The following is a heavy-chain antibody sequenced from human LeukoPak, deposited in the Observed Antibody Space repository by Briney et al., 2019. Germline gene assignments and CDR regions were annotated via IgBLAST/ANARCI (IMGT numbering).Heavy chain of an antibody. D-gene: IGHD6-13*01. J-gene: IGHJ4*02. V-gene: IGHV3-23*01. CDR2: ISGSGGST. Sequence: GGSLRLSCAASGFTFSSYAMSWVRQAPGKGLEWVSAISGSGGSTYYADSVKGRFTISRDNSKNTLYLQMNSLRAEDTAVYYCANHLHSSRWPPYYFDYWGQGTLVTVSS. CDR3: ANHLHSSRWPPYYFDY. CDR1: GFTFSSYA.